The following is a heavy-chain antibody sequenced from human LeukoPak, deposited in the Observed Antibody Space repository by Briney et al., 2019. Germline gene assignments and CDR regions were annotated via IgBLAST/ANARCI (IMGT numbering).Heavy chain of an antibody. D-gene: IGHD6-13*01. Sequence: GGSLRLSCAASGFTFSSYNMNWVRQAPGKGLEWVSSISSSSGYIYYAGSVKGRFTISRDNAKNSLYLQMNSLRAEDTAVYYCARDLGSSWYTPFDYWGQGTLVTVSS. J-gene: IGHJ4*02. CDR1: GFTFSSYN. V-gene: IGHV3-21*01. CDR2: ISSSSGYI. CDR3: ARDLGSSWYTPFDY.